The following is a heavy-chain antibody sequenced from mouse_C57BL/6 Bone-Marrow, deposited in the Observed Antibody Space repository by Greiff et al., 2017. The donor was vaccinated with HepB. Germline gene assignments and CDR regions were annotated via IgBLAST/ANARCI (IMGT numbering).Heavy chain of an antibody. CDR3: ARSGLRSRYFDV. J-gene: IGHJ1*03. D-gene: IGHD1-1*01. V-gene: IGHV1-53*01. CDR1: GYTFTSYW. CDR2: INPSNGGT. Sequence: QVQLKQPGTELVKPGASVKLSCKASGYTFTSYWMHWVKQRPGQGLEWIGNINPSNGGTNYNEKFKSKATLTVDKSSSTAYMQLSSLTSEDSAVYYCARSGLRSRYFDVWGTGTTVTVSS.